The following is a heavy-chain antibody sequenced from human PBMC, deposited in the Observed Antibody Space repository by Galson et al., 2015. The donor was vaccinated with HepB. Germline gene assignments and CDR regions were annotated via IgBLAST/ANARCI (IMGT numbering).Heavy chain of an antibody. J-gene: IGHJ3*02. CDR1: GFPFSSYG. Sequence: LRLSCAASGFPFSSYGMHWVRQAPGKGLEWVAVIWYDGSNKYYADSVKGRFTISRDNSKNTLYLQMNSLRAEDTAVYYCAREGHAFDIWGQGTMVTVSS. CDR2: IWYDGSNK. V-gene: IGHV3-33*01. CDR3: AREGHAFDI.